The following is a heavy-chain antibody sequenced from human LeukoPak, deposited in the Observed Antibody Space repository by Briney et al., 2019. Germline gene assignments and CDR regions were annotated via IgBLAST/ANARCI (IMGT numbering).Heavy chain of an antibody. Sequence: SETLSLTCTVSGGSISSGDYYWSWIRQPPGKGLEWIGYIYYSGSTYCNPSLKSRVTISVDTSKNQFSLKLSSVTAADTAVYYCARDHLEELLFDYWGQGSLVTVSS. D-gene: IGHD1-26*01. J-gene: IGHJ4*02. V-gene: IGHV4-30-4*08. CDR1: GGSISSGDYY. CDR3: ARDHLEELLFDY. CDR2: IYYSGST.